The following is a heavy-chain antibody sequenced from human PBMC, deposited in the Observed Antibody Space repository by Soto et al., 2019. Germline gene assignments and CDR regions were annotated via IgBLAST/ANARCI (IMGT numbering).Heavy chain of an antibody. CDR1: GYTFTNYA. J-gene: IGHJ4*02. V-gene: IGHV1-3*01. CDR2: IDGGNGNT. Sequence: QVQLVQSGAEVKQPGASVKVSCKASGYTFTNYAMHWVRQAPGQRLQWMGWIDGGNGNTEYSQSLQARVTITSDTSASTAYIELYSLRSEDSAVYYCARAPLFLGGTEYYFDHWGQGTLVTVSS. D-gene: IGHD2-21*02. CDR3: ARAPLFLGGTEYYFDH.